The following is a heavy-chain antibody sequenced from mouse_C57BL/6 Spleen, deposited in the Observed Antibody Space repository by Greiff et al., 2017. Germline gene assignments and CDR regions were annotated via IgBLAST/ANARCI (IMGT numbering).Heavy chain of an antibody. D-gene: IGHD2-2*01. Sequence: QVQLQQPGAELVRPGSSVKLSCKASGYTFTSYWMDWVKQRPGQGLEWIGNIYPSDSETHYNQKFKDKVTLTVDKSSSTAYMQLSSLTSEDSAVYYCAYGYPWFAYWGQGTLVTVSA. V-gene: IGHV1-61*01. CDR1: GYTFTSYW. CDR3: AYGYPWFAY. J-gene: IGHJ3*01. CDR2: IYPSDSET.